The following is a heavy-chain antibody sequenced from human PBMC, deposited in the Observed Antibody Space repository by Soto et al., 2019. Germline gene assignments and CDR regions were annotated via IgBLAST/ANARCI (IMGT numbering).Heavy chain of an antibody. CDR2: ISGSGGST. D-gene: IGHD6-19*01. CDR3: ANPGYSSGWYETFIGSQNLNYGMDV. V-gene: IGHV3-23*01. CDR1: GFTFSSYA. Sequence: EVQLLESGGGLVQPGGSLRLSCAASGFTFSSYARSWVRQAPGKGLEWVSAISGSGGSTYYADSVKGRFTISRDNSKNTLYLQMNSLRAEDTAVYYCANPGYSSGWYETFIGSQNLNYGMDVWGQGTTVTVSS. J-gene: IGHJ6*02.